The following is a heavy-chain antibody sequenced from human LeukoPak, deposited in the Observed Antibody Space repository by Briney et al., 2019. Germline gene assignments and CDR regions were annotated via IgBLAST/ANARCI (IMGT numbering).Heavy chain of an antibody. V-gene: IGHV1-2*02. Sequence: ASVKVSCKASGYTFTGYYMHWVRQAPGQGLEWMGWINPNSSGTNYAQKFQGRVTMTRDTSISTAYMELSRLRSDDTAVYYCARASITIFGVVIMGAFDIWGQGTMVTVSS. J-gene: IGHJ3*02. CDR3: ARASITIFGVVIMGAFDI. CDR2: INPNSSGT. CDR1: GYTFTGYY. D-gene: IGHD3-3*01.